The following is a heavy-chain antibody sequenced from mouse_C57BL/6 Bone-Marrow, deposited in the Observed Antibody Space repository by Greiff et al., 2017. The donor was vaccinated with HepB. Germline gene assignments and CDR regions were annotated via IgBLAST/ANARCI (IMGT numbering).Heavy chain of an antibody. D-gene: IGHD1-1*01. J-gene: IGHJ3*01. CDR2: IDPSDSYT. Sequence: QVQLQQPGAELVMPGASVKLSCKASGYTFTSYWMHWVKQRPGQGLEWIGEIDPSDSYTNYNQKFKGKSTLTVDKSSSTDYMQLSSLTSEDAAVYYCARDYYGSSPFAYWGQGTLVTVSA. CDR1: GYTFTSYW. CDR3: ARDYYGSSPFAY. V-gene: IGHV1-69*01.